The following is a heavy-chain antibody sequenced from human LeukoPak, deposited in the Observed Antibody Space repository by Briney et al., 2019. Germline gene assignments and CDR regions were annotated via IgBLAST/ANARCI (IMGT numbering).Heavy chain of an antibody. CDR1: GFTFDDYG. CDR3: AKGIVGATRGGFCMDV. CDR2: INWNGGST. D-gene: IGHD1-26*01. J-gene: IGHJ6*02. Sequence: GGSLRLSCAASGFTFDDYGMSWVRQAPGKGLEWVSGINWNGGSTGYADSVKGRFTISRDNSKNTLYLQMNSLRAEDTAVYYCAKGIVGATRGGFCMDVWGQGTTVTVSS. V-gene: IGHV3-20*04.